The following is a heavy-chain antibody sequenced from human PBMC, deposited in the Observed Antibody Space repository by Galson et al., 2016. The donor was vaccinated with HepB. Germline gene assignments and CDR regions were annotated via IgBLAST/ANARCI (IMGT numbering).Heavy chain of an antibody. J-gene: IGHJ4*02. D-gene: IGHD2-2*01. Sequence: WIRQPAGKGLEWIGRIYTSGSTHYSPSLKSRVTMSVDTSKNQFSLTLSSVTAADTAVYYCARGTDCSSTTCYYAFDIWGQGTLLTVSS. CDR3: ARGTDCSSTTCYYAFDI. CDR2: IYTSGST. V-gene: IGHV4-4*07.